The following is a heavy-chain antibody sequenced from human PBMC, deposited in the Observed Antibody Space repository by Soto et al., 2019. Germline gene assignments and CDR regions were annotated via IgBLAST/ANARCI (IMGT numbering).Heavy chain of an antibody. CDR3: VRNYYYYGMDV. V-gene: IGHV4-31*03. Sequence: SETLSLTCTVSGGSISSGGYYWSWIRQHPGKGLEWIGYIYYSGSTYYNPSLKSRVTISVDTSKNQFSLKLSSVTAADTAVYYCVRNYYYYGMDVWGQGTTVTVSS. CDR2: IYYSGST. J-gene: IGHJ6*02. CDR1: GGSISSGGYY.